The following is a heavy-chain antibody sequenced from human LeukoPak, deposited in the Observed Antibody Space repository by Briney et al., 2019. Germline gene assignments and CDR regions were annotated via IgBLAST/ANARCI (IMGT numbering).Heavy chain of an antibody. Sequence: ASVKVSCKASGYTFTSYAMHWVRQAPGQRLEWMGWINAGNGNTKYSQKFQGRVTITRDTSASTAYMKLSSLRSEDTAVYYCARGFLSGGYYFDYWGQGTLVTVSS. CDR1: GYTFTSYA. V-gene: IGHV1-3*01. CDR2: INAGNGNT. J-gene: IGHJ4*02. CDR3: ARGFLSGGYYFDY. D-gene: IGHD3-3*01.